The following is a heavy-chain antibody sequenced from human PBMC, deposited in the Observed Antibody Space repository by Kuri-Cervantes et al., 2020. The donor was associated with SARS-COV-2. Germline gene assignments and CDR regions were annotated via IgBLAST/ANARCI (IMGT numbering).Heavy chain of an antibody. CDR3: ARDPNTVTTGIGMDV. Sequence: ASVKVSCKASGYTFTTYYIHWVRQAHGQGLEWMGIINPSGGGTSYAQKFQGRVGVTRDTPTSSVYMELSSMRSEDTAVYYCARDPNTVTTGIGMDVWGQGTTVTVSS. CDR2: INPSGGGT. CDR1: GYTFTTYY. D-gene: IGHD4-17*01. J-gene: IGHJ6*02. V-gene: IGHV1-46*01.